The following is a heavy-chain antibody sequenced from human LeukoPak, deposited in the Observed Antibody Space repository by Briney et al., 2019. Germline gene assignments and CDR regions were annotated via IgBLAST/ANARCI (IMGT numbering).Heavy chain of an antibody. V-gene: IGHV4-34*01. Sequence: PSETLSLTYAVYGGSFSGYYWSWIRQPPGKGLEWIGEINHSGSTNYKPSLKSRVTISVDAPKNQFSLKLGSVTAADTAMYYCAREESDWSSLGYYYHYMDVWGKGTTVAISS. CDR1: GGSFSGYY. D-gene: IGHD3-9*01. CDR3: AREESDWSSLGYYYHYMDV. J-gene: IGHJ6*03. CDR2: INHSGST.